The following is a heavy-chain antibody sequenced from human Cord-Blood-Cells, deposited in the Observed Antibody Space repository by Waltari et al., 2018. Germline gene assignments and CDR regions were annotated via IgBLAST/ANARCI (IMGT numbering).Heavy chain of an antibody. CDR2: IIPIFGTA. D-gene: IGHD3-10*01. CDR3: ARGVLEYGSEWGDNWFDP. V-gene: IGHV1-69*01. Sequence: QVQLVQSGAEVKKPGSSVKVSCKASGGTFSSYAISWVRQAPGQGLEWMGGIIPIFGTANYAQKFQGRVTSTADESTSTAYMELSSLRSEDTAVYYCARGVLEYGSEWGDNWFDPWGQGTLVTVSS. J-gene: IGHJ5*02. CDR1: GGTFSSYA.